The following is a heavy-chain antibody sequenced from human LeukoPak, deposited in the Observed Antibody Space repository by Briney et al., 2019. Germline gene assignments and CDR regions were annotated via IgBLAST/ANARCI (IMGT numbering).Heavy chain of an antibody. V-gene: IGHV3-74*01. J-gene: IGHJ4*02. CDR3: ARDSGYRSSFDY. D-gene: IGHD6-13*01. Sequence: GGSLRLSCAASGFTFSGYWMHWVRQAPGKGLVWVSRIISDESSTSYADSVKGRFTISRDNAKNTLYLQMNSLRAEDTAVYYCARDSGYRSSFDYWGQGTLVTVSS. CDR1: GFTFSGYW. CDR2: IISDESST.